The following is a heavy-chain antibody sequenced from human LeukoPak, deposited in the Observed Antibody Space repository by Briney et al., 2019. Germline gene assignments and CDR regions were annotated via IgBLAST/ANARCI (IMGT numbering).Heavy chain of an antibody. CDR3: VKDIRRGYNFGYDQFAY. CDR1: GFTFSSYG. Sequence: GGSLRLSCAASGFTFSSYGMSWVRQAPGKGLEWVSAISGSGGSTYYADSVKGRFTISRDNSKNTVSLQMNSLSAEDTALYYCVKDIRRGYNFGYDQFAYWGQGTLVTVSS. D-gene: IGHD5-18*01. CDR2: ISGSGGST. J-gene: IGHJ4*02. V-gene: IGHV3-23*01.